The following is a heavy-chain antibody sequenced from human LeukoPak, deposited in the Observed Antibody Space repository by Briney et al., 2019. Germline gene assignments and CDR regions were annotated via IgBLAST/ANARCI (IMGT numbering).Heavy chain of an antibody. CDR3: ARGTWATLYYYYMDV. V-gene: IGHV3-7*01. CDR2: IKQDGSEK. J-gene: IGHJ6*03. Sequence: GGSLRLSCAASGFTFSSYWMNWVRQAPGRGLEWVANIKQDGSEKYYVDSVKGRFTISRDNAKNSLYLQMNSLRAEDTAVYYCARGTWATLYYYYMDVWGKGTTVTVSS. D-gene: IGHD5-24*01. CDR1: GFTFSSYW.